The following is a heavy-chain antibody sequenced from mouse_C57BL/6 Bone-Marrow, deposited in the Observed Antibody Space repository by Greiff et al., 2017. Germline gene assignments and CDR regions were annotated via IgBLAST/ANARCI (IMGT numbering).Heavy chain of an antibody. CDR2: IYPRSGNT. V-gene: IGHV1-81*01. J-gene: IGHJ1*03. CDR1: GYTFTSYG. CDR3: ARGKDYWYFEV. Sequence: VQLQESGAELARPGASVKLSCKASGYTFTSYGISWVKQRTGQGLEWIGEIYPRSGNTYYNEKFQGKATLTADKSSSTAYMELRSLTSEDSAVYFCARGKDYWYFEVWGTGTTVTVSS.